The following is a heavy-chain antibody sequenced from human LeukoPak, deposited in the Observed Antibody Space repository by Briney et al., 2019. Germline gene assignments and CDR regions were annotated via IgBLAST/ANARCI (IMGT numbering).Heavy chain of an antibody. Sequence: GGFLRLSCAASGFTFSSDSMNWVREAPEKGLEWGSYICSSRSYIYYADSVKGRFTITRDNAKNALNLQMNSLRAEDTAVYYCARDFYSRYCSGSSCRYFGYWGQGTLVTVSS. CDR2: ICSSRSYI. J-gene: IGHJ4*02. D-gene: IGHD2-15*01. V-gene: IGHV3-21*01. CDR3: ARDFYSRYCSGSSCRYFGY. CDR1: GFTFSSDS.